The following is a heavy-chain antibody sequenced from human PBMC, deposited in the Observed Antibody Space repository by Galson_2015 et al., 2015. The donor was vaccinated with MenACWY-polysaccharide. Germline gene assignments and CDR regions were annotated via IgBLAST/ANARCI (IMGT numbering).Heavy chain of an antibody. J-gene: IGHJ4*02. D-gene: IGHD6-19*01. CDR2: MSPNTAKT. CDR1: GYTFTSYD. CDR3: ARGRRDTAVAAPAAVLLDY. V-gene: IGHV1-8*01. Sequence: SVKVSCKASGYTFTSYDINWVRQATGQGLEWMGWMSPNTAKTGYPQKFQGRVTMTRNTSISTAYMELSSLTSEDTAVYYCARGRRDTAVAAPAAVLLDYWGQGILV.